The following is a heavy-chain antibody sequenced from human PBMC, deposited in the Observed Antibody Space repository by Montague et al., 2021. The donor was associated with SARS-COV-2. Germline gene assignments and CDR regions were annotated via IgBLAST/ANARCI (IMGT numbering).Heavy chain of an antibody. V-gene: IGHV3-20*04. J-gene: IGHJ4*02. CDR3: SRGGGMIRGAVDF. D-gene: IGHD3-10*01. CDR1: GFTFDDYG. Sequence: SLRLSCAVSGFTFDDYGMSWARQVPGKGLEWVSGISRSGDRTAYGDSVKGRFIIPRDNAKNSLHLQMNSLRVEDTAFYYCSRGGGMIRGAVDFWGQGILVSVSS. CDR2: ISRSGDRT.